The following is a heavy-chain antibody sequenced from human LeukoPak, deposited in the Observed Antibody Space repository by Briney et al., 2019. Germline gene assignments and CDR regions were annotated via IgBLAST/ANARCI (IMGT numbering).Heavy chain of an antibody. CDR2: IYPGDSDT. Sequence: GESLKISCKGSGYSFTSYWICWVRQIPGKGLEWMGIIYPGDSDTRYSPSFQGQVTISPDKCISTAYLQWSSRKASDTAMYYCARHAYSSRVYWGQGTLVTVSS. V-gene: IGHV5-51*01. CDR3: ARHAYSSRVY. D-gene: IGHD5-18*01. J-gene: IGHJ4*02. CDR1: GYSFTSYW.